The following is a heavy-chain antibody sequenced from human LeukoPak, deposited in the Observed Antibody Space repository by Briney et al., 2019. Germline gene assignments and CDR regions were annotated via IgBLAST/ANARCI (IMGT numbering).Heavy chain of an antibody. CDR2: IRYDGSNK. J-gene: IGHJ4*02. V-gene: IGHV3-30*02. CDR3: AKTYYYDSSGYYQPFDY. CDR1: GFTFSSYG. Sequence: PGGSLRLSCAASGFTFSSYGMHWVRQAPGKGLEWVAFIRYDGSNKYYADSVKGRFTISRDNSKNTLYLQMNSLRAEDTAVYYCAKTYYYDSSGYYQPFDYWGQGTLVTVSS. D-gene: IGHD3-22*01.